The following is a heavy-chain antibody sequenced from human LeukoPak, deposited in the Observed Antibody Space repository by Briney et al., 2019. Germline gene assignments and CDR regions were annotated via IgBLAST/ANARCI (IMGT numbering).Heavy chain of an antibody. CDR2: ISYTGTT. CDR3: AALSGWRSNSDLDV. V-gene: IGHV4-39*01. Sequence: SETLSLTCSVSGGSIYSVTFYWGWIRQPPGQGLEWIGSISYTGTTYYNPSLNSQVTISVDTSKSQFSLKLGSVTAADTALYYCAALSGWRSNSDLDVWGQGTTVTVSS. CDR1: GGSIYSVTFY. D-gene: IGHD6-19*01. J-gene: IGHJ6*02.